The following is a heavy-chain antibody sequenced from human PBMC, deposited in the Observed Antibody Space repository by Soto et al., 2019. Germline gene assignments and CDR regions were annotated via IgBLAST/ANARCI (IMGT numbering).Heavy chain of an antibody. Sequence: GGSLRLSCAASGFTFNRYSMNWVRQAPGKGLEWLSYITSGGSNIYYADSVKGRLTISRDNAKNSLYLQMNSLRDEDTAVCYCARDVGYSFDSWGQGTVVTVSS. CDR2: ITSGGSNI. V-gene: IGHV3-48*02. J-gene: IGHJ4*02. CDR3: ARDVGYSFDS. CDR1: GFTFNRYS. D-gene: IGHD3-22*01.